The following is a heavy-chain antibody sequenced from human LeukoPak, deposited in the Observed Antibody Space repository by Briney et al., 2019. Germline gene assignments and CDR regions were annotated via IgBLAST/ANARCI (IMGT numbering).Heavy chain of an antibody. D-gene: IGHD1-14*01. Sequence: PGGSLRLSCAASGFTFSSYWMHWVRQAPGKGLVWVSRINSDGSSTSYADSVKGRFTISRDNAKNTLYLQMNSLRAEDTAVYYCAGAPGLGYDLDYWGQGTLVTASS. V-gene: IGHV3-74*01. CDR2: INSDGSST. J-gene: IGHJ4*02. CDR3: AGAPGLGYDLDY. CDR1: GFTFSSYW.